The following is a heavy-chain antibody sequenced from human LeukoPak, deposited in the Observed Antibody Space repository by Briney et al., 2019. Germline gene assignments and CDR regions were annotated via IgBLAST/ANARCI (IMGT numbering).Heavy chain of an antibody. Sequence: MPSETLSLTCTVSGGSISSYYWSWIRQPPGKGLEWIGYIYYSGSTNYNPSLKSRVTISVDTSKNQFSLKLSSVTAADTAVYYCARRTYYYDSSGYYPALAGIDIWGQGTMVTVSS. CDR1: GGSISSYY. D-gene: IGHD3-22*01. CDR2: IYYSGST. V-gene: IGHV4-59*08. J-gene: IGHJ3*02. CDR3: ARRTYYYDSSGYYPALAGIDI.